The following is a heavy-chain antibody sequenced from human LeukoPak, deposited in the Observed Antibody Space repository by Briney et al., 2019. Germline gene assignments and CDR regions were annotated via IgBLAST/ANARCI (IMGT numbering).Heavy chain of an antibody. CDR3: TTDEDWNYARKDV. J-gene: IGHJ6*02. V-gene: IGHV3-15*04. CDR2: TVSEIDGGTT. Sequence: GGSLRLSCAASGFTFNYAWMSWVRQVPGKGLEWVGQTVSEIDGGTTDYATPVKGRFTISRDDSKSTLYLQMNSLKIEDTAVYYCTTDEDWNYARKDVWGQGATVIVSS. CDR1: GFTFNYAW. D-gene: IGHD1-7*01.